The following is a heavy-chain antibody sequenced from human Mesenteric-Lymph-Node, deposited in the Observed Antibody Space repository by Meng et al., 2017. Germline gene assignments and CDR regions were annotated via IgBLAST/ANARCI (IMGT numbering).Heavy chain of an antibody. V-gene: IGHV6-1*01. D-gene: IGHD1-26*01. CDR3: ARHNGGTYRFDC. CDR1: GDSVSSNSGA. J-gene: IGHJ4*02. CDR2: TYYRSKWYN. Sequence: QVQLQQSGPGLVKPSQTLSPTCAISGDSVSSNSGAWAWIRQSPSRGLEWLGRTYYRSKWYNDYAMFVKSRITISQDTSKNQLSLQLNSVTPEDTAVYYCARHNGGTYRFDCWGQGTLVTVSS.